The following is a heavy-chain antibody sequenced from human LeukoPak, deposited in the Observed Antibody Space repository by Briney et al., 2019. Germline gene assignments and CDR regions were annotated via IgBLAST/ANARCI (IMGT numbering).Heavy chain of an antibody. CDR2: VSDNGGST. CDR3: AKDQSDSGPTPDY. CDR1: GLTFSSYS. J-gene: IGHJ4*02. D-gene: IGHD2-15*01. Sequence: GGSLRLSCAASGLTFSSYSMNWVRQAPGKGLEWLSTVSDNGGSTYYADSVKGRFTISRDNSKNTLYLQMNSLRAEDTAVYYCAKDQSDSGPTPDYWGQGTLVTVSS. V-gene: IGHV3-23*01.